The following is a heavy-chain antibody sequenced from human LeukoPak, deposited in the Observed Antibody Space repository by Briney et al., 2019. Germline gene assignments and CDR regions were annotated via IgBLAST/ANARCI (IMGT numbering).Heavy chain of an antibody. CDR2: VYYSGST. D-gene: IGHD3-9*01. CDR1: GGSISSGGYY. V-gene: IGHV4-31*03. Sequence: SQTLSLTCTVSGGSISSGGYYWSWIRQHPGKGLEWIRYVYYSGSTYYNPSLKSRVTISVDTSKNQFSLKLSSVTAADTAVYYCARSYYDILTGDAFDIWGQGTMVTVSS. J-gene: IGHJ3*02. CDR3: ARSYYDILTGDAFDI.